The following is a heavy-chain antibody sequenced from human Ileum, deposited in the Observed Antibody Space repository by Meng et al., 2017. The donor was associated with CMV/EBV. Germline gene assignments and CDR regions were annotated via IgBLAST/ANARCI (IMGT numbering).Heavy chain of an antibody. D-gene: IGHD3-9*01. CDR3: AKTPPTVDGFYYHYMDV. CDR2: ISESGVNT. J-gene: IGHJ6*03. CDR1: GFTFSSYA. V-gene: IGHV3-23*01. Sequence: EVQLLECGGGWVQPGXSVRRSCGASGFTFSSYAMSWVRQAPGKGLEWVSAISESGVNTYYADSVKGRFTISRDNSKNTLYLQMNSLRAEDTALYYCAKTPPTVDGFYYHYMDVWGKGTTVTVSS.